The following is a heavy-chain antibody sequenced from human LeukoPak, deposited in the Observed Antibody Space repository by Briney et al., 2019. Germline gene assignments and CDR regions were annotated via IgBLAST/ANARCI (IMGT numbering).Heavy chain of an antibody. CDR3: ARVSRTQTAFGWFDP. V-gene: IGHV1-46*01. J-gene: IGHJ5*02. CDR2: INPSGGST. CDR1: GYTFTSYY. Sequence: ASVKVSCKASGYTFTSYYMHWVRQAPGQGLEWMGIINPSGGSTSYAQKFQGRVTMTRDTSTSTVYMELSSLKAEDTAVYYCARVSRTQTAFGWFDPWGQGTLVTVSS. D-gene: IGHD2-21*02.